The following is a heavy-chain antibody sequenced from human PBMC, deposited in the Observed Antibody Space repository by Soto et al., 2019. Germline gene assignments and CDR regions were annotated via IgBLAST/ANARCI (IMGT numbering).Heavy chain of an antibody. CDR3: AGGGGVGVAGSAAFDM. D-gene: IGHD3-3*01. CDR1: GYPVTAYY. J-gene: IGHJ3*02. CDR2: INPATGAA. V-gene: IGHV1-2*02. Sequence: QLHLVQSGAVVKKPGASVTVSCSASGYPVTAYYMHWVRQAPGRGLEWMGGINPATGAAKYTQTFRGRVTGTRDPSTGKVSLELGGLTSGDPAVFFGAGGGGVGVAGSAAFDMWGQGTVVTVSS.